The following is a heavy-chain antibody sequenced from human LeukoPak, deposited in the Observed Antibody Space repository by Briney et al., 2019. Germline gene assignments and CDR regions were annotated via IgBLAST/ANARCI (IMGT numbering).Heavy chain of an antibody. CDR2: ISGSGGST. J-gene: IGHJ4*02. CDR3: ARSDCGGGRCYYFDY. Sequence: TGGSLRLSCAASGFTFSTYAMSWVRQAPGKGLEWVSAISGSGGSTYYADSVKGRFTISRDNSENTLYLQMNSLRAEDTAVYYCARSDCGGGRCYYFDYWGQGTLVTVSS. CDR1: GFTFSTYA. V-gene: IGHV3-23*01. D-gene: IGHD2-15*01.